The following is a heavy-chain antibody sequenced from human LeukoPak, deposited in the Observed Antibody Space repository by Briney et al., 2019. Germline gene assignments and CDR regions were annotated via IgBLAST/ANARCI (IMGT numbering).Heavy chain of an antibody. J-gene: IGHJ4*02. V-gene: IGHV4-34*01. Sequence: PSETLSLTCAVYGGSFSGYYWSWIRQPPGKGLEWIGEINHSGGTNYNPSLKSRVTISVDTSKNQFSLKLSSVTAADTAVYYCARLAQLFPFDYWGQGTLVTVSS. CDR3: ARLAQLFPFDY. D-gene: IGHD3-10*01. CDR1: GGSFSGYY. CDR2: INHSGGT.